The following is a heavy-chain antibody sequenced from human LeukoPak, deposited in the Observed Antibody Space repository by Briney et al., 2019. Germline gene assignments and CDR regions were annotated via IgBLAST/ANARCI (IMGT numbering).Heavy chain of an antibody. CDR3: ARAHYTMVRGVGNFDY. J-gene: IGHJ4*02. V-gene: IGHV1-18*01. Sequence: ASVKVSCKASGYTFTSYGISWVRQAPGQGLEWMGWISAYNGNTNYAQKLQGRVTMTTDTSTSTAYMELRSLRSDDTAVYYCARAHYTMVRGVGNFDYWGQGTLVTVSS. CDR1: GYTFTSYG. D-gene: IGHD3-10*01. CDR2: ISAYNGNT.